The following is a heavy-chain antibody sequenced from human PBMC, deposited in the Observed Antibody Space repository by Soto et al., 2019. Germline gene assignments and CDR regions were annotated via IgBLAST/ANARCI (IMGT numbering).Heavy chain of an antibody. CDR1: GFTFSSYA. J-gene: IGHJ4*01. D-gene: IGHD3-22*01. CDR3: ARFWEGDYYDSSGYFDY. V-gene: IGHV3-23*01. CDR2: IRGSGSGT. Sequence: GGSLRLSCEASGFTFSSYAMSWVRQAPGKGLEWVSAIRGSGSGTYYADAVKGRFTISRDNSKNTLYLQMNSLRAEDTAVYYCARFWEGDYYDSSGYFDYWGHGTLVTVSS.